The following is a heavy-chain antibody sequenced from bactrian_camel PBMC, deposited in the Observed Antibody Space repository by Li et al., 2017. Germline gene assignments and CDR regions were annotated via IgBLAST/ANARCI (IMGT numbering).Heavy chain of an antibody. CDR3: ATEIAPVVGSWYS. J-gene: IGHJ6*01. D-gene: IGHD6*01. Sequence: HVQLVESGGGSVQPGGSLRLSCAASGFTFSNYFISWVCQAPGKGLEWVSSIRSEGTNAYYADSVKGRFAISRDNPKNTLYLQMNSLKTEDTAVYYCATEIAPVVGSWYSWGQGTQVTVS. CDR1: GFTFSNYF. CDR2: IRSEGTNA. V-gene: IGHV3-2*01.